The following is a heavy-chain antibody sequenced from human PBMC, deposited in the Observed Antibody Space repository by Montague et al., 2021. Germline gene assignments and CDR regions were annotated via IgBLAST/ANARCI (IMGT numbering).Heavy chain of an antibody. CDR3: ARRVGFEVVSEHDAFDI. D-gene: IGHD2-21*02. J-gene: IGHJ3*02. CDR1: GGSISSTSYY. CDR2: IYYSGST. V-gene: IGHV4-39*01. Sequence: SETLSLTCTVSGGSISSTSYYWGWIRQPPGTGLEWIGSIYYSGSTYYNPSLKSRVTISADTSKNQFSLRLSSVTAADTAVYYCARRVGFEVVSEHDAFDIWGQGTMVTVSS.